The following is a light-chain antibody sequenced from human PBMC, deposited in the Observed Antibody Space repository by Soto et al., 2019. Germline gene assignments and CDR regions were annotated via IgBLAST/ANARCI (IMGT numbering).Light chain of an antibody. CDR3: EQYGRSPFT. V-gene: IGKV3-15*01. CDR2: GAS. CDR1: QSVSHN. J-gene: IGKJ2*01. Sequence: EIVMTQSPATLSVSPGEGATLSCRASQSVSHNLAWYQQKPGQAPRLLIYGASTRATGIPTRFSGSGSGTEFTLTISSLQSEDFAVYYCEQYGRSPFTFGQGTKLQIK.